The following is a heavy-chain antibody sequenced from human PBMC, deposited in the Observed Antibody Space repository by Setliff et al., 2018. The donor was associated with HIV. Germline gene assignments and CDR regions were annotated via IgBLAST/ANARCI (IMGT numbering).Heavy chain of an antibody. D-gene: IGHD2-21*02. J-gene: IGHJ2*01. CDR2: ISGSGGTT. CDR3: AKRVVTTAVRYFDL. CDR1: GFTFSGYA. V-gene: IGHV3-23*01. Sequence: GGSLRLSCAASGFTFSGYAMSWVRQAPGKGLEWVSAISGSGGTTYYADSVKGRFTISRDNSKSTLYLQMNSLRAEDTAVYYCAKRVVTTAVRYFDLWGRGTLVTVSS.